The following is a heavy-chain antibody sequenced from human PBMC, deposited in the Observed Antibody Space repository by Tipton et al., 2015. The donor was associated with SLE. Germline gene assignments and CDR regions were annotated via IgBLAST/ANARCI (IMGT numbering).Heavy chain of an antibody. V-gene: IGHV4-31*03. D-gene: IGHD6-13*01. CDR3: ARVASHSPTWHGGFDY. CDR1: GISISSGGYY. CDR2: IYYSGST. Sequence: TLSLTCTVSGISISSGGYYWSWIRQYPGKGLEWIGYIYYSGSTYYNPSLKSRVTISVDTSKNQFSLRLSSVTAADTAVYYCARVASHSPTWHGGFDYWGQGTLVTVSS. J-gene: IGHJ4*02.